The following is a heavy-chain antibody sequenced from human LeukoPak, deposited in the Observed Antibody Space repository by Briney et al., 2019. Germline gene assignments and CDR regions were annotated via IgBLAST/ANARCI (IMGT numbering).Heavy chain of an antibody. V-gene: IGHV3-74*03. Sequence: GGSLRLSCAASGFTFSSYWMHWVRQAPRKGVVLVSRINSDGSSITYADSVKGRFTISRDNAKNTLYLQMNSLRVEDTAVYYCAREGRVSGYDFDCWGQGTLVTVSS. CDR1: GFTFSSYW. CDR3: AREGRVSGYDFDC. CDR2: INSDGSSI. J-gene: IGHJ4*02. D-gene: IGHD5-12*01.